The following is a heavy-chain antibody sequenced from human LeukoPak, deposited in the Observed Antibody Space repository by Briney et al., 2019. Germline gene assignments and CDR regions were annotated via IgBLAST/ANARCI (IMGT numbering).Heavy chain of an antibody. CDR2: ISSSGTI. Sequence: GGSLRLSCAASGFTFSSFEMNWVRQAPGKGLEWVSYISSSGTIYYADSVKGRFTISRDNAKNSLYVQMNSLRVEDTAVYYCVLPSSEADVAGGGQGTLVTVSS. V-gene: IGHV3-48*03. D-gene: IGHD6-19*01. CDR3: VLPSSEADVAG. J-gene: IGHJ4*02. CDR1: GFTFSSFE.